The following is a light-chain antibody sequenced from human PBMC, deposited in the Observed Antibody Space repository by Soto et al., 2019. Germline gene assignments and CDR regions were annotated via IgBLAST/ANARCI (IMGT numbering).Light chain of an antibody. Sequence: QSVLTQPPSASGSPGQSVTISCTGTSSDVVGYNYVSWYQQHPGKAPKLMIYEVSKRPSGVPDRFSGSKSGNTASLTVSGLQAEDEADYYCSSYAGSNSPYVFGTGTKLTVL. J-gene: IGLJ1*01. CDR1: SSDVVGYNY. CDR3: SSYAGSNSPYV. CDR2: EVS. V-gene: IGLV2-8*01.